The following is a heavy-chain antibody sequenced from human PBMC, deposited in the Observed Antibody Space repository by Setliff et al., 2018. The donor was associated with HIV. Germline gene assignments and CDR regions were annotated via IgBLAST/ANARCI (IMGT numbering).Heavy chain of an antibody. J-gene: IGHJ3*02. Sequence: PGGSLRLSCAASGFIFNDYWMSWVRQAPGKGLEWVANIKKDGSEKYYVDSVKGRFTISRDNVKNSLYPQMNSLRAEDTALYYCASRASHGAFDMWGQGTMVTVSS. CDR2: IKKDGSEK. CDR1: GFIFNDYW. CDR3: ASRASHGAFDM. V-gene: IGHV3-7*03.